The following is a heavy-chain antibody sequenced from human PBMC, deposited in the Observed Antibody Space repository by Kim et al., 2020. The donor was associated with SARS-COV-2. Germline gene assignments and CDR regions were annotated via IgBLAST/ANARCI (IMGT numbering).Heavy chain of an antibody. CDR2: INHSGST. CDR3: ARRPPPVWGSYRFYYFDY. J-gene: IGHJ4*02. D-gene: IGHD3-16*02. Sequence: SETLSLTCAVYGGSFSGYYWSWIRQPPGKGLEWIGEINHSGSTNYNPSLKSRVTISVDTSKNQFSLKLSSVTAADTAVYYCARRPPPVWGSYRFYYFDYWGQGTLVTVSS. CDR1: GGSFSGYY. V-gene: IGHV4-34*01.